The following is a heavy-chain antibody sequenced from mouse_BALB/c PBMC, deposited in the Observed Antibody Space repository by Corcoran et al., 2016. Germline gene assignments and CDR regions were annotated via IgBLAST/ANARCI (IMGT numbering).Heavy chain of an antibody. CDR2: INTYTGEP. V-gene: IGHV9-1*02. CDR1: GYTFTNYG. CDR3: ASGSSGYDY. J-gene: IGHJ2*01. D-gene: IGHD3-1*01. Sequence: QIQLVQSGPELKKPGETVKISCKASGYTFTNYGMNWVKQAPGKGLKWMGWINTYTGEPTYADDFKGRFAFSLETSASTAYLQINNLKNEDMATYFCASGSSGYDYWGQGTTLTVS.